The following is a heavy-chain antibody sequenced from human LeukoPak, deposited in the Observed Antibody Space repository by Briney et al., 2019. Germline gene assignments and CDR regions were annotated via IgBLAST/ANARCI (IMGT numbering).Heavy chain of an antibody. V-gene: IGHV3-48*04. Sequence: PGGSLRLSCAASGFTFSSYSMNWVRQDPGKGLEWVSYISSSSNPIYYADSVKGRFTISRDNAKNSLYLQMNSLRAEDTAVYYCAKLCSSTSCYTGRAFDIWGQGTMVTVSS. J-gene: IGHJ3*02. D-gene: IGHD2-2*02. CDR2: ISSSSNPI. CDR3: AKLCSSTSCYTGRAFDI. CDR1: GFTFSSYS.